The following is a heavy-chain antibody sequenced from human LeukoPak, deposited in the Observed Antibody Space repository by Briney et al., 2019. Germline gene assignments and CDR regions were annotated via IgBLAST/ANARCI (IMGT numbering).Heavy chain of an antibody. CDR3: ARDYYDSSGYYYAL. J-gene: IGHJ4*02. CDR1: GGSISSYY. CDR2: IYTSGGT. V-gene: IGHV4-4*07. D-gene: IGHD3-22*01. Sequence: SETLSLTCTVSGGSISSYYWSWIRQPAWKGLEWIGRIYTSGGTNYNPSLKSRVTMSIDTSKNQFSLKLSSVTAADTAVYYCARDYYDSSGYYYALWGQGTLVTVSS.